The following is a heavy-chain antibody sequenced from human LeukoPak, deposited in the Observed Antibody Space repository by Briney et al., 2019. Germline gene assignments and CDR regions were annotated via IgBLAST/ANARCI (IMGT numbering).Heavy chain of an antibody. J-gene: IGHJ4*02. D-gene: IGHD5-24*01. CDR3: ARGRDGSY. Sequence: GGSLRLSCAASGFTFSDEYMSWIRQAPGKGLEWISCVSNSGSSIYYADSVKGRFSISRDNVKNSLFLQMDSLRVEDTAVYYCARGRDGSYWGRGTQVTVSS. V-gene: IGHV3-11*04. CDR1: GFTFSDEY. CDR2: VSNSGSSI.